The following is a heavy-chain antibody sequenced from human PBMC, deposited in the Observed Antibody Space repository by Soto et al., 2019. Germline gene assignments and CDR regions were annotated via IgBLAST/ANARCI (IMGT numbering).Heavy chain of an antibody. CDR2: ISTYNGNT. Sequence: ASVKVSCKASGYTFTTYGMSWGRQAPGQGLDWMGWISTYNGNTKYAERLQGRVTMTTDTTTSTAYMELRSLRSDDTAVYYCARGPTDYYDNSGNYFLDYWGQGTLVTVSS. V-gene: IGHV1-18*01. J-gene: IGHJ4*02. CDR3: ARGPTDYYDNSGNYFLDY. D-gene: IGHD3-22*01. CDR1: GYTFTTYG.